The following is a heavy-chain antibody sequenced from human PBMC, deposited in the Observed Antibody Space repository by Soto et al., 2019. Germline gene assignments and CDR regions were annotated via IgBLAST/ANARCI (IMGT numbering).Heavy chain of an antibody. CDR3: ARGRSPDY. Sequence: QVQLQQWGAGLLKPSETLSLTCAVYGGSFSGYYWSWIRQPPGKGLEWIGEINHSGSTNYNPSLKSRATISVDTSKNQFSLKLSSVTAADTAVYYCARGRSPDYWGQGTLVTVSS. CDR1: GGSFSGYY. D-gene: IGHD1-26*01. V-gene: IGHV4-34*01. CDR2: INHSGST. J-gene: IGHJ4*02.